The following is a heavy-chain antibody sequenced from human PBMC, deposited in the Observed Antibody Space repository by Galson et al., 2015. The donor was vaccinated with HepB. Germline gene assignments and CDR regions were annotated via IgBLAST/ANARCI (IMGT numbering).Heavy chain of an antibody. D-gene: IGHD6-19*01. V-gene: IGHV1-18*04. CDR1: GYTFTRYG. J-gene: IGHJ4*02. CDR3: ARDSNRISVAALDY. CDR2: ISAYTGNT. Sequence: SVKVSCKASGYTFTRYGISWVRQAPGQGLEWMGWISAYTGNTEYAQNLQGRVTMTTDTSTTTAYVELRSLRSDDTATYYCARDSNRISVAALDYWGQGSLVTVSS.